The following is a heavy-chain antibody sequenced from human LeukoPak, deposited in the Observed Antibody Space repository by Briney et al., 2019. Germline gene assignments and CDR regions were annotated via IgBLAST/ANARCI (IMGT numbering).Heavy chain of an antibody. J-gene: IGHJ6*02. Sequence: ASVKVSCKASGYTFTSYYMHWVRQAPGQGLEWMGIINPSGGSTSYAQKFQGRVTMTRDTSTSTVYMELGSLRSEDTAVYYCARGSGSDSSGLGDYYYYYYGMDVWGQGTTVTVSS. CDR1: GYTFTSYY. D-gene: IGHD3-22*01. V-gene: IGHV1-46*01. CDR2: INPSGGST. CDR3: ARGSGSDSSGLGDYYYYYYGMDV.